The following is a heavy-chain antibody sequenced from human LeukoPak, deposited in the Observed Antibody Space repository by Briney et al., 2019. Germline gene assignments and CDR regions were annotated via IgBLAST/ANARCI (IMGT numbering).Heavy chain of an antibody. J-gene: IGHJ3*02. Sequence: ASVKVSCKASGYTFTSYDISWVRQAPGQGLEWMGWISAYNGNTNYAQKLQGRVTMTTDTSTSTAYMELRSLRSDDTAVYYCAREGYCSGGSCYDAFDIWGQGQWSPSLQ. CDR3: AREGYCSGGSCYDAFDI. D-gene: IGHD2-15*01. V-gene: IGHV1-18*01. CDR2: ISAYNGNT. CDR1: GYTFTSYD.